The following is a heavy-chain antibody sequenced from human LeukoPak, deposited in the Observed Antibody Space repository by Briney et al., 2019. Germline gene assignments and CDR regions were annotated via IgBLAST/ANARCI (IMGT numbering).Heavy chain of an antibody. J-gene: IGHJ4*02. V-gene: IGHV4-31*03. D-gene: IGHD3-16*02. CDR3: VGAGSYRLFDY. CDR1: GGSISSGGYY. Sequence: SQTLSLTCTASGGSISSGGYYWSWIRQHPGKGLEWIGYIYYSGSTYYNPSLKSRVTISVDTSKTQFSLKLSSVTAADTAVYYCVGAGSYRLFDYWGQGTLVTVSS. CDR2: IYYSGST.